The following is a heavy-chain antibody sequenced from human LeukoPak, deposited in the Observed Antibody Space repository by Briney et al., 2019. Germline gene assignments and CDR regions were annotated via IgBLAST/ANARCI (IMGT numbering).Heavy chain of an antibody. CDR2: IYYSGST. J-gene: IGHJ4*02. Sequence: SETLSLTCTVSGGSISSSSYYGGWIRQPPGKGLEWIGSIYYSGSTYYNPSLKSRVTISVDTSKNQFSLKLSSVTAADTAVYYCAREGGHYYASSGYLGYWGQGTLVTVSS. CDR3: AREGGHYYASSGYLGY. CDR1: GGSISSSSYY. D-gene: IGHD3-22*01. V-gene: IGHV4-39*07.